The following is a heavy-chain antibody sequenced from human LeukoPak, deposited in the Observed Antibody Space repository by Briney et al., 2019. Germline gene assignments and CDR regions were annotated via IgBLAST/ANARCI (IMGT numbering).Heavy chain of an antibody. CDR3: ARGAYYYED. D-gene: IGHD3-22*01. J-gene: IGHJ4*02. CDR1: GFTFTSHS. CDR2: ISSRSSSTI. V-gene: IGHV3-48*01. Sequence: GGSLRLSCAASGFTFTSHSMNWVRQAPGKGLEWVSYISSRSSSTIYYASSVKARCTISRDNAKNSLYLQMNSLRAQDTAVYYCARGAYYYEDWGEGTLVTVSS.